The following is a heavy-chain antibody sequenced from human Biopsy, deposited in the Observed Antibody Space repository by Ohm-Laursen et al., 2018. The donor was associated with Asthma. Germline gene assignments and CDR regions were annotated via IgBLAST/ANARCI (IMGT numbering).Heavy chain of an antibody. D-gene: IGHD3-22*01. CDR3: SCAKDYYDSRGYYRSFDY. CDR1: YGSITSGGYY. J-gene: IGHJ4*02. V-gene: IGHV4-31*03. CDR2: IYHRGST. Sequence: TLSLTCTVSYGSITSGGYYWTWIRQHPGKGLEWIGFIYHRGSTYYNPSLKSRVSISIDTSKNQFSLKLSSVTAAATAVYFCSCAKDYYDSRGYYRSFDYWGQGTLVTVSS.